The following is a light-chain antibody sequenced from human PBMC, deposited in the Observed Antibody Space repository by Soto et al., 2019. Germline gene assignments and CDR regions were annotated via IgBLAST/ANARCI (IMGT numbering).Light chain of an antibody. CDR1: RSLSSSY. J-gene: IGKJ2*01. Sequence: EIVLTQSPGTLSLSPGERATLSCRASRSLSSSYVVWYQQKPGQAPRLLIYAASRRATGIPDRFSGSGSAREYTLTVSILEPENFAVYYCQQQGTFGQGTKLEIK. CDR3: QQQGT. V-gene: IGKV3-20*01. CDR2: AAS.